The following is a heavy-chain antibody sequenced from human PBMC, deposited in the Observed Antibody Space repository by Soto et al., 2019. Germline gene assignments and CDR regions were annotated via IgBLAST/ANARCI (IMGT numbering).Heavy chain of an antibody. D-gene: IGHD3-10*01. J-gene: IGHJ4*02. V-gene: IGHV4-39*01. CDR1: GGSISSSSYY. Sequence: SETLSLTCTVSGGSISSSSYYWGWIRQPPGKGLEWIGSIYYSGSTYYNPSLKSRVTISVDTSKNQFSLKLSSVTAADTAVYYCARQPYKLDNTMVRGFFDYWGQGTLVTVSS. CDR2: IYYSGST. CDR3: ARQPYKLDNTMVRGFFDY.